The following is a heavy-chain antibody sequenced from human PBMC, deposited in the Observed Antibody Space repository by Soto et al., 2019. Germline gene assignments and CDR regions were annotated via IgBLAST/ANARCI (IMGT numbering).Heavy chain of an antibody. Sequence: SETLSLTCAVSGDSISSYYCMWIRQPPGKGLEWIGYGHYSGSTNYNPSLKSRVTISVDTSKNQFSLRLSSVTAADTAVYYCARTLGNYPFDYWGQGALVTVS. CDR2: GHYSGST. V-gene: IGHV4-59*01. D-gene: IGHD3-10*01. J-gene: IGHJ4*02. CDR1: GDSISSYY. CDR3: ARTLGNYPFDY.